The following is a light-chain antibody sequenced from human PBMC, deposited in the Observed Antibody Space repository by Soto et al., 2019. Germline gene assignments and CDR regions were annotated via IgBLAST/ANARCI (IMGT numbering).Light chain of an antibody. V-gene: IGLV1-40*01. CDR2: GNS. Sequence: QSVLTQPPSVSGAPGQRVTLSCTGSSSNIGAGYDVHWYQQLPGTAPKLLIYGNSNRPSGVPDRFSGSKSGTSASLAITGLQAEDEADYYCQSYDSSLSRSVFGTGTKVTVL. CDR1: SSNIGAGYD. CDR3: QSYDSSLSRSV. J-gene: IGLJ1*01.